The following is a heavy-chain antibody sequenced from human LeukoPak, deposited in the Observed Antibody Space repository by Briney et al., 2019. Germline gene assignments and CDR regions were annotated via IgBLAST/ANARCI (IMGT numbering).Heavy chain of an antibody. Sequence: GGSLRLSCAASGVTLSDHHMDWVRQAPGKGLEWVSRTRDKARGYTTEYAASVKGRFTISRDDSKTLVYLQMNSLRTEDTAVYFCARDGAEGDNSAFDMWGQGAVVTVSS. CDR2: TRDKARGYTT. D-gene: IGHD3-22*01. CDR1: GVTLSDHH. J-gene: IGHJ3*02. CDR3: ARDGAEGDNSAFDM. V-gene: IGHV3-72*01.